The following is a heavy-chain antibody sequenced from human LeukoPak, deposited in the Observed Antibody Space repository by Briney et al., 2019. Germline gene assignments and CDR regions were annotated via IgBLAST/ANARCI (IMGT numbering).Heavy chain of an antibody. CDR3: ARKAWRGMDV. CDR2: IYSGGST. J-gene: IGHJ6*02. CDR1: GFTVSSNY. V-gene: IGHV3-53*01. Sequence: GGSLRLSCAVSGFTVSSNYMSWVRQAPGKGLEWVSVIYSGGSTYHADSVKGRFTVSRDNSKNTLYLQMNSLRAEDTAVYYCARKAWRGMDVWGQGTMITVSS.